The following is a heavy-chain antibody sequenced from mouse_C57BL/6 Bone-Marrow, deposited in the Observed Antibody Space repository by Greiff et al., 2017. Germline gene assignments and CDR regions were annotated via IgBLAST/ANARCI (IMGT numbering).Heavy chain of an antibody. V-gene: IGHV14-4*01. CDR3: TRGGTTVVFDY. D-gene: IGHD1-1*01. CDR2: IDPENGDT. J-gene: IGHJ2*01. CDR1: GFNIKDDY. Sequence: VQLQQSGAELVRPGASVKLSCTASGFNIKDDYMHWVKQRPEQGLEWIGWIDPENGDTEYASKFQGKATITADTSSNTAYLQLSSLTSEDTAVHYCTRGGTTVVFDYWGQGTTLTVSS.